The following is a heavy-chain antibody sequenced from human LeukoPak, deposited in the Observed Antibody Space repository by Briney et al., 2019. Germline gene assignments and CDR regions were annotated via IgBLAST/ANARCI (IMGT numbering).Heavy chain of an antibody. J-gene: IGHJ4*02. D-gene: IGHD5-24*01. CDR2: IYYSGST. Sequence: SETLSLTCTVSGGSISSYYWSWIRQPPGKGLEWIGYIYYSGSTNYNPSLKSRVTISADTSKNQFSLKLSSVTAADTAVYYCARQGGDGYNLVYWGQGTLVTVSS. CDR3: ARQGGDGYNLVY. CDR1: GGSISSYY. V-gene: IGHV4-59*08.